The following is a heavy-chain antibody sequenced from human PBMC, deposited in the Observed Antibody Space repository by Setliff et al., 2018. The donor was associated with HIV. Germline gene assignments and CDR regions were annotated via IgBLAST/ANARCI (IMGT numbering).Heavy chain of an antibody. V-gene: IGHV4-38-2*02. CDR1: GYSISSGYY. J-gene: IGHJ3*01. Sequence: PSETLSLTCAVSGYSISSGYYWGWIRQSPGKGLEWIGEINHSESTNYNPSLKSRVAISVDTSKNQFSVKLSPVTAADTAVYYCARDNMRVGARAGFDVWGQGTTVTVS. D-gene: IGHD1-26*01. CDR2: INHSEST. CDR3: ARDNMRVGARAGFDV.